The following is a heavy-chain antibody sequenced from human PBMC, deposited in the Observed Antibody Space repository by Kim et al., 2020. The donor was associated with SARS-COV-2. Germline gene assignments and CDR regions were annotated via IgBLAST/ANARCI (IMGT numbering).Heavy chain of an antibody. J-gene: IGHJ5*02. CDR1: GGSFSGYY. Sequence: SETLSLTCAVYGGSFSGYYWSWIRQPPGKGLEWIGEINHSGSTNYNPSLKSRVTISVDTSKNQFSLKLSSVTAADTAVYYCARRSGGLNWSGVRFDPWG. CDR2: INHSGST. CDR3: ARRSGGLNWSGVRFDP. V-gene: IGHV4-34*01. D-gene: IGHD3-16*01.